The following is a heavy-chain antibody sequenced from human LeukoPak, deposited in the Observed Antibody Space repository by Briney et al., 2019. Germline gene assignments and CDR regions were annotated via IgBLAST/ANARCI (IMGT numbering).Heavy chain of an antibody. Sequence: PGGSLRLSCAASGFTFSSYWMSWVRQAPGKGLEWVANMKQDGSEKYYVDSVKGRFTISRDNAENSLYLQMHSLRAEDTAVYYCARERRYCSSSSCSARFDYWGQGTLVTVSS. CDR2: MKQDGSEK. D-gene: IGHD2-2*01. CDR1: GFTFSSYW. J-gene: IGHJ4*02. CDR3: ARERRYCSSSSCSARFDY. V-gene: IGHV3-7*01.